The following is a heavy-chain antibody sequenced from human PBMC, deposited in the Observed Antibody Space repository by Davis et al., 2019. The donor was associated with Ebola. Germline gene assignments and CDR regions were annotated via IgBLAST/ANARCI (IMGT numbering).Heavy chain of an antibody. J-gene: IGHJ4*02. CDR3: GRDRVMFRVGLIDY. CDR1: GFTLRYYC. CDR2: IWYDGSNK. Sequence: GESLKISCATSGFTLRYYCMHWVRQSPGKGLEWVAVIWYDGSNKYYADSVKGRFTISRDNSKNALYLQMNSLRAEDTAVYYCGRDRVMFRVGLIDYWGQGTLVTVSS. D-gene: IGHD3-10*01. V-gene: IGHV3-33*01.